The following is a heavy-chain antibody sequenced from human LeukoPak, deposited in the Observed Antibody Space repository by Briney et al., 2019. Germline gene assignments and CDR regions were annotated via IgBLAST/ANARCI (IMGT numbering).Heavy chain of an antibody. Sequence: GGSLRLSCAASGFTFSSYGMHRVRQAPGKGLEWVAVISYDGSNKYYADSVKGRFTISRDNSKNTLYLQMNSLRAEDTAVYYCAKGRIYDSSGWFDYWGQGTLVTVSS. J-gene: IGHJ4*02. D-gene: IGHD3-22*01. V-gene: IGHV3-30*18. CDR3: AKGRIYDSSGWFDY. CDR1: GFTFSSYG. CDR2: ISYDGSNK.